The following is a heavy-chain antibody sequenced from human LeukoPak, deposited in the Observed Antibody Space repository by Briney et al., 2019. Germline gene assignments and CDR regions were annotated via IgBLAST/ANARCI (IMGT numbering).Heavy chain of an antibody. D-gene: IGHD3-9*01. CDR2: IKSSGGST. Sequence: ASVNVSCKASGYTFTSYYLHWVRQAPGQGLEWIGIIKSSGGSTNYAQKFQGRVTMTRDTSTSTVYMELSSLRSDDTAVYYCARQEETGKYYYFDYWGQGTLVTVSS. V-gene: IGHV1-46*01. CDR1: GYTFTSYY. CDR3: ARQEETGKYYYFDY. J-gene: IGHJ4*02.